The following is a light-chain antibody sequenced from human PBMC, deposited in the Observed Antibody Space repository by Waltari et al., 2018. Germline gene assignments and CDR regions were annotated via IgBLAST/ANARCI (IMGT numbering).Light chain of an antibody. CDR3: CSYGGSSTWV. CDR1: SSDVGSYNL. Sequence: QSALIQPASVSGSPGQSITISCIGISSDVGSYNLVSWSQQPPDKAPKRMIYEGTKGPSGVCNRFSGSKSGNTASLIISGLQAEDEGDYYCSYGGSSTWVFGGGTKLTVL. CDR2: EGT. J-gene: IGLJ3*02. V-gene: IGLV2-23*01.